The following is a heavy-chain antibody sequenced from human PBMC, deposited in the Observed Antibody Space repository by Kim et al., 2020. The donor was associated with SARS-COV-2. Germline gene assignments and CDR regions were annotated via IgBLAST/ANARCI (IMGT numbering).Heavy chain of an antibody. D-gene: IGHD3-10*01. J-gene: IGHJ4*02. CDR3: ARWPSRGFGELLTDY. CDR2: IYYSGST. V-gene: IGHV4-30-4*01. CDR1: GGSISSGDYF. Sequence: SETLSLTCMVSGGSISSGDYFWSWIRQPPGKGLEWIGYIYYSGSTYYNPSLKSRVGISRDKSKNQFSLELISVTAADTAVYYCARWPSRGFGELLTDYWGQGTLVTVSS.